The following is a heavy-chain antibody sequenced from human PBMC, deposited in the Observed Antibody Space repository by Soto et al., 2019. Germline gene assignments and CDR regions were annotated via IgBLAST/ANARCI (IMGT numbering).Heavy chain of an antibody. J-gene: IGHJ4*02. CDR2: IYYSGST. Sequence: SETLSLTCTVSGGSISSSSYYWGWIRQPPGKGLEWIGSIYYSGSTYYNPSLKSRVTISVDTSKNQFSLKLSSVTAADTAVYYCARREYYDSSGRDYWGQGTLVNVSS. CDR1: GGSISSSSYY. CDR3: ARREYYDSSGRDY. V-gene: IGHV4-39*01. D-gene: IGHD3-22*01.